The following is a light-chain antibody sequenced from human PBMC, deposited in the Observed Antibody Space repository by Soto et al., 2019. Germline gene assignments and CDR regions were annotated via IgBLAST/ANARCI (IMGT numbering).Light chain of an antibody. V-gene: IGKV3-20*01. CDR3: QHYVTSSIT. CDR2: GAS. Sequence: DIVLTQSPDTLSLSPGNRATLSCRASQSVTSPSLAWYQQKPGQAPRLLMYGASSRATGTPDRISGGGSGTDFTLTISRLEPEDFAVYYCQHYVTSSITFGQGTRLEIK. CDR1: QSVTSPS. J-gene: IGKJ5*01.